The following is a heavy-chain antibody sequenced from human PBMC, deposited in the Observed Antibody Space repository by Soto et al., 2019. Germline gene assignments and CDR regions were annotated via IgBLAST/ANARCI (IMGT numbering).Heavy chain of an antibody. CDR2: IYHSGST. CDR3: ARAVGYCSSTSCYTPFDP. D-gene: IGHD2-2*02. J-gene: IGHJ5*02. CDR1: GYSISSGYY. V-gene: IGHV4-38-2*01. Sequence: TSETLSLTCAVSGYSISSGYYWGWIRQPPGKGLEWIGSIYHSGSTYYNPSLKSRVTISVDTSKNQFSLKLSSVTAADTAVYYCARAVGYCSSTSCYTPFDPWGQGTLVTVSS.